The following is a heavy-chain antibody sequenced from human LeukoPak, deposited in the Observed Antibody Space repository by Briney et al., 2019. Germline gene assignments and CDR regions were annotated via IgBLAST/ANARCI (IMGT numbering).Heavy chain of an antibody. D-gene: IGHD6-19*01. V-gene: IGHV3-74*01. CDR1: GFTFSNYW. J-gene: IGHJ4*02. CDR3: ARGRGSGWYDY. CDR2: VNIDGGST. Sequence: GGSLRLSCAASGFTFSNYWMHWVRQAPGKGLVWVSRVNIDGGSTSSADSVKGRFTISRDNAKNTLYLQMNSLRAEDTAVYYCARGRGSGWYDYWGQGTLVTVSS.